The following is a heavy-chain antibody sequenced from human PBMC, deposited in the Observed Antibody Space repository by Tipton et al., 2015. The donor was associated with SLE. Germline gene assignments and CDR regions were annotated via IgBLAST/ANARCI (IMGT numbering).Heavy chain of an antibody. CDR1: GYSISSGYY. CDR2: IYHSGST. D-gene: IGHD3-3*01. V-gene: IGHV4-38-2*01. J-gene: IGHJ3*01. Sequence: LRLSCAVSGYSISSGYYWGWIRQPPGKGLEWIGSIYHSGSTYYNPSLKSRVTISVDTSKNQFSLKLSSVTAADTAVYYCARGLPIFGPWGQGTMVTVSS. CDR3: ARGLPIFGP.